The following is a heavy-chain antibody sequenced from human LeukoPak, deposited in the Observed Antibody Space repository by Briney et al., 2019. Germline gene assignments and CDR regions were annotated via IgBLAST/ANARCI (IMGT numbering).Heavy chain of an antibody. CDR2: ISWNSGSI. Sequence: GRSLRLSCAASGFTFDNYAMRWVRQAPGKGLEWVSAISWNSGSIGYADSVKGRLTISRDNAKNSLYLQMNSLRAEDMALYYSAKGGHSWSYYKIDDWGKGTLVTISS. D-gene: IGHD1-26*01. CDR3: AKGGHSWSYYKIDD. CDR1: GFTFDNYA. V-gene: IGHV3-9*03. J-gene: IGHJ4*02.